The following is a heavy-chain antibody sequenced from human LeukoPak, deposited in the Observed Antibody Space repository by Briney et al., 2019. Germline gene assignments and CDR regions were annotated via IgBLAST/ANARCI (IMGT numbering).Heavy chain of an antibody. D-gene: IGHD2-2*03. CDR2: ITGSSSYI. J-gene: IGHJ4*02. Sequence: GGSLRLSCAASGFTFSSYSMNWVRQAPGKGLEWVSSITGSSSYIHYAASVKGRFTISRDDSKNTLYLQMNSLRAEDTAVYYCAKDGGLWISAHWGDSWGRGTLVTVSS. CDR3: AKDGGLWISAHWGDS. CDR1: GFTFSSYS. V-gene: IGHV3-21*04.